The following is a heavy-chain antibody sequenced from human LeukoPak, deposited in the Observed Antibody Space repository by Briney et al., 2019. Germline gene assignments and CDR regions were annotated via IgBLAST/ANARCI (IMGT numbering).Heavy chain of an antibody. J-gene: IGHJ4*02. V-gene: IGHV3-48*03. CDR2: ISSSGSTI. Sequence: PGGSLRLSCAASGFTFSSYEMNWVRQAPGKGLEWVSYISSSGSTISYADSVKGRFTISRDNAKNSLYLQMNSLRAEDTAVYYCASPDSSGPEDYWGQGTLVTVSS. D-gene: IGHD6-19*01. CDR1: GFTFSSYE. CDR3: ASPDSSGPEDY.